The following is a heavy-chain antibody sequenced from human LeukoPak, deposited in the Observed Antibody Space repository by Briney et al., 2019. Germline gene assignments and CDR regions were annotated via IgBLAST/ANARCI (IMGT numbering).Heavy chain of an antibody. CDR1: GFTFSSYA. J-gene: IGHJ4*02. D-gene: IGHD2-21*01. V-gene: IGHV3-30-3*01. CDR2: ISYDGSNK. Sequence: GGSLRLSCAASGFTFSSYAMHWVRQAPGKGLEWVAVISYDGSNKYYADSVKGRFTISRDNSKSTLYLQMNSLRAGDTAVYYCARDVVRYYFDYWGQGTLVTVSS. CDR3: ARDVVRYYFDY.